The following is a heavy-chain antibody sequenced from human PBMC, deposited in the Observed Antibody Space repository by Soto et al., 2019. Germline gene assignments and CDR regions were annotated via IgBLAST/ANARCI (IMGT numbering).Heavy chain of an antibody. V-gene: IGHV4-61*01. CDR2: IYYSGST. D-gene: IGHD3-22*01. J-gene: IGHJ4*02. Sequence: PSETLSLTFTVSVGSVSSGSSSWSWIRQPPGKGLEWIGHIYYSGSTKYNPSLKSRVTISVDTSKNQFSLKLRSLTAADTAVYYCARGEYYYDNSGYLDYYLDYWGQGTLVTVSS. CDR3: ARGEYYYDNSGYLDYYLDY. CDR1: VGSVSSGSSS.